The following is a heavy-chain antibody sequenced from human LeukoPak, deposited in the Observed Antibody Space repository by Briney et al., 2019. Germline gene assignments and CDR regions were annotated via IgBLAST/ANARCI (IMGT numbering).Heavy chain of an antibody. V-gene: IGHV4-4*02. Sequence: SETLSLTCAVSDGSISSSNWWSWARQPPGKGLEWIGEIYHSGSTNYNPSLKSRVTISVDKSKNQFSLKLSSVTAADTAVYYCASTSVVVTAMTSDYWGQGTLVTVSS. CDR1: DGSISSSNW. CDR3: ASTSVVVTAMTSDY. D-gene: IGHD2-21*02. CDR2: IYHSGST. J-gene: IGHJ4*02.